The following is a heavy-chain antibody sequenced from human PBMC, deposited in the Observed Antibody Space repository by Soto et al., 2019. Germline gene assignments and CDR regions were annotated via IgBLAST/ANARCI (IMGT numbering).Heavy chain of an antibody. D-gene: IGHD5-18*01. V-gene: IGHV1-69*02. CDR1: GGTFSSYT. J-gene: IGHJ6*03. CDR2: IIPILGIA. Sequence: QVQLVQSGAEVKKPGSSVKVSCKASGGTFSSYTISWVRQAPGQGLEWMGRIIPILGIANYAQKIQGRVTITADKSTSTAYMELSRLRSEDTAVYYCASGTAMANSYYYYYYMDVWGKGTTVTVSS. CDR3: ASGTAMANSYYYYYYMDV.